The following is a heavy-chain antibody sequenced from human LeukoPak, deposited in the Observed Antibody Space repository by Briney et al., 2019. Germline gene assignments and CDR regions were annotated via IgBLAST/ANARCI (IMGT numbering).Heavy chain of an antibody. J-gene: IGHJ5*02. Sequence: SETLSLTCTVSGDSINDYYWSWIRQPPGKGLEWIGYIYYSGSTNHNPSLKSRVTISVDTSKNQFSLKLSSVTAADTAVYYCTRGYSSGFAGAWGQGTLVTVSS. D-gene: IGHD6-19*01. V-gene: IGHV4-59*01. CDR1: GDSINDYY. CDR2: IYYSGST. CDR3: TRGYSSGFAGA.